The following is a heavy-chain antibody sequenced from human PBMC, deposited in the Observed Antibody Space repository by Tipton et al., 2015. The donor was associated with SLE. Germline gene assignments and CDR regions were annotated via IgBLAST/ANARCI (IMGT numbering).Heavy chain of an antibody. CDR2: ITISGDRT. D-gene: IGHD3-9*01. CDR1: GFISSNYA. Sequence: GSLRLSCSASGFISSNYAMSWVRQAPGKGLEWVSAITISGDRTYYADSVRGRFTISRDNSKNTLYLQMSSLRAEDTAVYYCAKELTIWAFDIWGQGTMVTVSS. CDR3: AKELTIWAFDI. J-gene: IGHJ3*02. V-gene: IGHV3-23*01.